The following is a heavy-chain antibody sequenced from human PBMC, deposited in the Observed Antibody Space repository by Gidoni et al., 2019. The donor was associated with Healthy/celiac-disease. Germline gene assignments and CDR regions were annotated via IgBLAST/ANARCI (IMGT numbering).Heavy chain of an antibody. CDR2: IWYDGCNK. J-gene: IGHJ6*02. CDR1: GFTFSSYG. V-gene: IGHV3-33*01. CDR3: ARANGGGASGAYYYYGMDV. D-gene: IGHD2-8*01. Sequence: QVQLLESGGGVVQPGRSLRLSCAASGFTFSSYGMHWVRQAPVKGLEWVAVIWYDGCNKYYADSVNGRFTISRDNSKNTMYRQMNSLRAEDTAVYYCARANGGGASGAYYYYGMDVWGQGTTVTVSS.